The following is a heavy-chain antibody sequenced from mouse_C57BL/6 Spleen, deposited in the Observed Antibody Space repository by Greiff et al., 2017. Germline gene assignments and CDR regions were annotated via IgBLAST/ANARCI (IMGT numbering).Heavy chain of an antibody. CDR3: AKNDYYGSSYGYFDV. D-gene: IGHD1-1*01. CDR1: GFSLTSYG. V-gene: IGHV2-5*01. J-gene: IGHJ1*03. CDR2: IWRGGST. Sequence: QVQLKQSGPGLVQPSQSLSITCTVSGFSLTSYGVHWVRQSPGKGLEWLGVIWRGGSTDYNAAFMSRLSITKDNSKSQVFFKMNSLQADDTAIYYWAKNDYYGSSYGYFDVWGTGTTVTVSS.